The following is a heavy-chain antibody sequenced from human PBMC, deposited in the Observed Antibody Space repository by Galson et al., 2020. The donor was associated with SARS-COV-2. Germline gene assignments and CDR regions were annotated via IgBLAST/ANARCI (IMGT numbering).Heavy chain of an antibody. J-gene: IGHJ6*03. CDR1: GFTFSNAW. D-gene: IGHD3-16*02. Sequence: GGSLRLSCAASGFTFSNAWMSWVRQAPGKGLEWVGRIKSKTDGRTTEYAAPVQGRFTISRDDSKNTLYLQMNSLKTEDTAVYYCTTWLRLGELSLYAYYYYDMDVWGKGTTVTVSS. CDR2: IKSKTDGRTT. V-gene: IGHV3-15*01. CDR3: TTWLRLGELSLYAYYYYDMDV.